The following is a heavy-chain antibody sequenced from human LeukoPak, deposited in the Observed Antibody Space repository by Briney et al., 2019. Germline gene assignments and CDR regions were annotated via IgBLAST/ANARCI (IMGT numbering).Heavy chain of an antibody. Sequence: PGGSLRLSCAASGFTFSSCGMHWVRQAPGKGLEWVAFIRYDGSNKYYADSVKGRFTISRDNSKNTLYLQMNSLRAEDTAVYYCAKLVPSPPFEDYWGQGTLVTVSS. CDR3: AKLVPSPPFEDY. J-gene: IGHJ4*02. V-gene: IGHV3-30*02. D-gene: IGHD2-2*01. CDR1: GFTFSSCG. CDR2: IRYDGSNK.